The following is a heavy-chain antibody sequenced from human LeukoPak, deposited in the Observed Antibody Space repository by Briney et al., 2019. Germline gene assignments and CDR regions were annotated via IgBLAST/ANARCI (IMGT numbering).Heavy chain of an antibody. CDR2: INPSGGST. D-gene: IGHD3-9*01. V-gene: IGHV1-46*01. CDR3: ARAVKYYDILTGYYDRTDYYYYYMDV. CDR1: GYTFTSYY. Sequence: GASVKVSCKASGYTFTSYYMHWVRQAPGEGLEWVGIINPSGGSTSYAQKFQGRVTMTRDMSTSTVYMELSSLRSEDTAVYYCARAVKYYDILTGYYDRTDYYYYYMDVWGKGTTVTISS. J-gene: IGHJ6*03.